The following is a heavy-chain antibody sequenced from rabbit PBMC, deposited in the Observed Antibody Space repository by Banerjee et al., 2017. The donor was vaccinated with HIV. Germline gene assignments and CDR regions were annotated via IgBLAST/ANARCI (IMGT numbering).Heavy chain of an antibody. CDR3: TRNYIGSRNL. J-gene: IGHJ4*01. CDR1: GFSFSSSYY. CDR2: IDTGNGGT. Sequence: QEQLVESGGGLVTLGGSLKLTCTASGFSFSSSYYMCWVRQAPGKGLEWIGCIDTGNGGTCYASWAKGRFTISKTSSTTVTLQMTSLTAADTATYFCTRNYIGSRNLWGPGTLVTVS. V-gene: IGHV1S45*01. D-gene: IGHD1-1*01.